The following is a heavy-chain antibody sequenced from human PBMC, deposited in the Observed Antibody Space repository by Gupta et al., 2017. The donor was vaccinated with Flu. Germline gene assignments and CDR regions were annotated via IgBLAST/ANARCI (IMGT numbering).Heavy chain of an antibody. CDR2: INPNSGGT. V-gene: IGHV1-2*02. CDR1: GYTFTGYY. D-gene: IGHD3-10*01. J-gene: IGHJ5*02. Sequence: QVQLVQSGAEVKKPGASVKVSCKASGYTFTGYYMHWVRQAPGQGLEWMGWINPNSGGTNYAQKFQDRVTMTRDTPISTAYMELSRLRSDDTAVYYCARASLWFGELGFDPWGQGTLVTVSS. CDR3: ARASLWFGELGFDP.